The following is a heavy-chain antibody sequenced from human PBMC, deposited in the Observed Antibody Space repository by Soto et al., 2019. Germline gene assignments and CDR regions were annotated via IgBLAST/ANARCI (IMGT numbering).Heavy chain of an antibody. J-gene: IGHJ4*02. CDR2: INHSGST. V-gene: IGHV4-34*01. Sequence: SETLSLTCAVYGGSFSGYYWSWIRQPPGKGLEWIGEINHSGSTNYNPSLKSRATISVDTSKNQFSLKLSSVTAADTAVYYCARGRQAAAGTGGSDYWGQGTLVTVSS. CDR3: ARGRQAAAGTGGSDY. CDR1: GGSFSGYY. D-gene: IGHD6-13*01.